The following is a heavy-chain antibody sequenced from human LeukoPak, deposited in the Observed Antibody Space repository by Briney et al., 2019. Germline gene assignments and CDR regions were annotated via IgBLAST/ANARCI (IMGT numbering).Heavy chain of an antibody. J-gene: IGHJ4*02. Sequence: SGTLSLTCTVSGGSISSYYWSWIRQPPGKGLEWIGYIYYSGSTNYNPSLRSRVTISVDTSKNQFSLKLSSVTAADTAVYYCASGIAAALLDYWGQGTLVTVSS. CDR3: ASGIAAALLDY. V-gene: IGHV4-59*01. D-gene: IGHD6-13*01. CDR2: IYYSGST. CDR1: GGSISSYY.